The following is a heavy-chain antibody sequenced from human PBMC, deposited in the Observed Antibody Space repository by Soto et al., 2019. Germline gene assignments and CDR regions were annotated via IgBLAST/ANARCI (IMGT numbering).Heavy chain of an antibody. CDR2: ISGSGGST. CDR3: AKGRQVLRELALAPWFDP. V-gene: IGHV3-23*01. J-gene: IGHJ5*02. Sequence: EVQLLESGGGLVQPGGSMRLSCAASGFTFSSYAMSWVRQAPGKGLEWVSAISGSGGSTYYADSVKGRFTIPRDNSKNTLYLQNNSLGAGDTALYYWAKGRQVLRELALAPWFDPWGQGTLVTVSS. CDR1: GFTFSSYA. D-gene: IGHD1-26*01.